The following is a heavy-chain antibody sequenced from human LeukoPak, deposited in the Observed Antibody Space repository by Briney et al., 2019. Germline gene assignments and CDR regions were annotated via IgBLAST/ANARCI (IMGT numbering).Heavy chain of an antibody. CDR1: GGSISSYY. CDR2: IYYSGST. D-gene: IGHD3-22*01. CDR3: ARYYYDSSGRPPLFDY. V-gene: IGHV4-59*08. Sequence: SETLSLTCTVSGGSISSYYWSWIRQPPGKGLEWIGYIYYSGSTNYNPSLKSRVTISVDTSKNQFSLKLSSVTAADTAVYYCARYYYDSSGRPPLFDYWGQGTLVTVSS. J-gene: IGHJ4*02.